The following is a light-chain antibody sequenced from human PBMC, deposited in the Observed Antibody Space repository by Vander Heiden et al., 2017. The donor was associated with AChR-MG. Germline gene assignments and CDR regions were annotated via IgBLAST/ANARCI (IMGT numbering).Light chain of an antibody. V-gene: IGKV3-20*01. CDR2: GTS. J-gene: IGKJ4*01. CDR3: QQYNSSPPT. CDR1: QSVSSSY. Sequence: EIVLTPSPGTLSLSPGERATLSCRASQSVSSSYLAWYQHRPGQAPRLLIYGTSSRATGIPDRFSGSGSGTDFTLTISRLEPEDFAVYYCQQYNSSPPTFGGGTKVEIK.